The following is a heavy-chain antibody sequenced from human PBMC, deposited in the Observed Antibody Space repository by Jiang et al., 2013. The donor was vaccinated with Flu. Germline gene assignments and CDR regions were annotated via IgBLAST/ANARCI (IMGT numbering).Heavy chain of an antibody. CDR3: ARGVEGGTMVRGVNIEPYYYYGMDV. CDR1: GGSFSGYY. CDR2: INHSGST. J-gene: IGHJ6*02. V-gene: IGHV4-34*01. D-gene: IGHD3-10*01. Sequence: GPGLVKPSETLSLTCAVYGGSFSGYYWSWIRQPPGKGLGWIGEINHSGSTNYNPSLKSRVTISVDTSKNQFSLKLSSVTAADTAVYYCARGVEGGTMVRGVNIEPYYYYGMDVWGQGTTVTVSS.